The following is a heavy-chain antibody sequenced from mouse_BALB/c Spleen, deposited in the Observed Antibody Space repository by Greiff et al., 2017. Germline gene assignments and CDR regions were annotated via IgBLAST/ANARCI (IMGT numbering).Heavy chain of an antibody. J-gene: IGHJ1*01. Sequence: VKLVESGPGLVAPSQSLSITSPVSGFSLTANGVSWIRQPPGKGLEWLGVIGGGGSPYYNSALKSRLSISKDNSKSQVFLKMNSLQTDDTAMYYCAKHGRGNSNWYFDVWGAGTTVTVSS. CDR1: GFSLTANG. CDR2: IGGGGSP. V-gene: IGHV2-6-5*01. D-gene: IGHD2-1*01. CDR3: AKHGRGNSNWYFDV.